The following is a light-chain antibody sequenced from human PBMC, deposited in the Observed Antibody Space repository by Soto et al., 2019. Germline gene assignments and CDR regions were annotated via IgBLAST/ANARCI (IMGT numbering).Light chain of an antibody. CDR3: QQYSNWPRT. CDR1: QSVGSN. J-gene: IGKJ1*01. V-gene: IGKV3-15*01. CDR2: GAS. Sequence: EIVLTQSPATLSVSPGERATLSCRASQSVGSNLAWYQQKPGQAPRLLIYGASTRPTAIPARFSGSGSGTDFTLTISSLQSEDFAVYYCQQYSNWPRTFGQGTTVEIK.